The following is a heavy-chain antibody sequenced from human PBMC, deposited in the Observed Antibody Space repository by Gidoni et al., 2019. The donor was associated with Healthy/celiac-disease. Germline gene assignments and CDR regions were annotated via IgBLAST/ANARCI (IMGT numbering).Heavy chain of an antibody. Sequence: EVQLVESGGGLVQPGRSLRLSCAASGFTFDDYAMRWVRQAPGKGLEWVSGISWNSGSIGYADSVKGRFTISRDNAKNSLYLQMNSLRAEDTALYYCAKDGSRYGDYNGMDVWGQGTTVTVSS. CDR2: ISWNSGSI. CDR3: AKDGSRYGDYNGMDV. J-gene: IGHJ6*02. V-gene: IGHV3-9*01. D-gene: IGHD4-17*01. CDR1: GFTFDDYA.